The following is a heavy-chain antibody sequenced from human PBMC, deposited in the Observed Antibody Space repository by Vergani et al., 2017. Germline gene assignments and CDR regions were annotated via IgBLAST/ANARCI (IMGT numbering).Heavy chain of an antibody. V-gene: IGHV1-24*01. CDR3: AIVTYYYDSSGYYLDY. J-gene: IGHJ4*02. CDR1: GYSLTELT. CDR2: FDPEHGEV. Sequence: QVQLVQSGSEVRKPGASVKVSCQVSGYSLTELTIHWVRQAPGKGLEWMGGFDPEHGEVTFAHHIQGRVNMTEDRSTDTAYMELSSLRPEETALYYCAIVTYYYDSSGYYLDYWGQGTLVTVSS. D-gene: IGHD3-22*01.